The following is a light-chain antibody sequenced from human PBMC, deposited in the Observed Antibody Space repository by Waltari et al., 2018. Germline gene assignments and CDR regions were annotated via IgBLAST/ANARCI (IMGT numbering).Light chain of an antibody. CDR2: AAS. CDR1: QRISNY. J-gene: IGKJ2*01. V-gene: IGKV1-39*01. CDR3: QQSFSTPYT. Sequence: DIEMTPSPSSLSASVGDRVTITCRASQRISNYLTWYQQKPGKAPQLLVYAASSLESGVPSRFSGSGSGTDFTLTISSLQPEDFATYYCQQSFSTPYTFGQGTKVEIK.